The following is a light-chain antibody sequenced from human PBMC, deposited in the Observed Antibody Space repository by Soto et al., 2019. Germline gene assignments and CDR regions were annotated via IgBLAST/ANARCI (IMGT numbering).Light chain of an antibody. J-gene: IGLJ1*01. CDR1: SSDVGSYNY. Sequence: QSALTQPRSVSGSPGQSITISCTGSSSDVGSYNYVSWYQQHPGQAPKFMIYDVNKRPSGVSHRFSGSKSGSTASLTISGLQADDEADYYCLSYAGSYNFVFGSGTKVTVL. CDR2: DVN. V-gene: IGLV2-11*01. CDR3: LSYAGSYNFV.